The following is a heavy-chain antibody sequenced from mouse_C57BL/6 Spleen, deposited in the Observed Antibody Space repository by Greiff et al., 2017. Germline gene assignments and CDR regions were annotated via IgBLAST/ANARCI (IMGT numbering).Heavy chain of an antibody. CDR3: ARFGDPYYFDC. CDR1: GYTFTDYY. J-gene: IGHJ2*01. CDR2: INPNNGGT. V-gene: IGHV1-26*01. Sequence: VQLQQSGPELVKPGASVKISCKASGYTFTDYYMNWVKQSHGKSLEWIGDINPNNGGTSYNQKFKGKATLTVDKSSSTAYMELRSLTSEDSAVYYCARFGDPYYFDCWGQGTTLTVSS.